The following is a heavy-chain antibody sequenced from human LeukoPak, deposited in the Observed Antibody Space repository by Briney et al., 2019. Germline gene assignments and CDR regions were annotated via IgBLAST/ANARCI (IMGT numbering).Heavy chain of an antibody. Sequence: PSETLSLTSAVYGGSFSGYYWSWIRQPPGKGLEWIGEINHSGSTNYNPSLKSRVTISVDTSKNQFSLKLSSVTAADTAVYYCARGPAPYGSGSYYFWGQGTLVTVSS. CDR1: GGSFSGYY. J-gene: IGHJ4*02. CDR2: INHSGST. CDR3: ARGPAPYGSGSYYF. D-gene: IGHD3-10*01. V-gene: IGHV4-34*01.